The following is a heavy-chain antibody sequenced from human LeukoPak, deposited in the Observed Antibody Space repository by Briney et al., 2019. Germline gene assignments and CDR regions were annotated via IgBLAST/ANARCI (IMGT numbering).Heavy chain of an antibody. J-gene: IGHJ5*02. Sequence: GASVKVSCKASGYTFTGSYMHWVRQAPGQGLEWMGWINPNSGGTNYAQKFQGRVTMTRDTSISTAYMELSRLRSDDTAVYYCARAWRLSAAAGYNWFDPWGQGTLVTVSS. CDR1: GYTFTGSY. CDR2: INPNSGGT. D-gene: IGHD6-13*01. V-gene: IGHV1-2*02. CDR3: ARAWRLSAAAGYNWFDP.